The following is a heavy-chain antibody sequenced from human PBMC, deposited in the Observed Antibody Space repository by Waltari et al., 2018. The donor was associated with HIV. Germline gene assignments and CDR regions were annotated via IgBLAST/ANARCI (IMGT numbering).Heavy chain of an antibody. CDR1: VFSLTGYY. D-gene: IGHD2-15*01. CDR3: ARQMTCYDACDV. J-gene: IGHJ3*01. Sequence: QVQMVQSGAEVKKPGASVTVSCKTSVFSLTGYYIHWVRQAPGQGLEWMGWSYSNAGETNYVVQIESRVTMTRDTSMRTAYMELRTLRSDDTALYYCARQMTCYDACDVWGQATVVTVSS. V-gene: IGHV1-2*02. CDR2: SYSNAGET.